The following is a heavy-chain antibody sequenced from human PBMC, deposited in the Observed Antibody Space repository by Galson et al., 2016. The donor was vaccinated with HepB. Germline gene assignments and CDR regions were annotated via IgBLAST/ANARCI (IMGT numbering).Heavy chain of an antibody. CDR1: GFTFSTYN. J-gene: IGHJ4*02. V-gene: IGHV3-48*02. D-gene: IGHD1-26*01. CDR2: ISSSSSSL. CDR3: VRDLTRMVGAYGF. Sequence: SLRLSCAASGFTFSTYNMNWVRQAPGKGLEWVSYISSSSSSLYYADSVKGRFTISRDNAKNSQYLQMNSLRDEDSAIYYCVRDLTRMVGAYGFWGRGTLVSVSS.